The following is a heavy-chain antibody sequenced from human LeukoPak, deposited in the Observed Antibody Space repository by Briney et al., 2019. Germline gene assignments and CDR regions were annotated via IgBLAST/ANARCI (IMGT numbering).Heavy chain of an antibody. CDR2: IYTSGST. CDR1: GGSISSYY. D-gene: IGHD6-13*01. CDR3: ARDGEQQLAKNWFDP. Sequence: SETLSLTCTVSGGSISSYYWSWIRQSAGKGLEWIGRIYTSGSTNYNPSLKSRVTMSVDTSKNQFSLKLSSVTAADTAVYYCARDGEQQLAKNWFDPWGQGTLVTVSS. V-gene: IGHV4-4*07. J-gene: IGHJ5*02.